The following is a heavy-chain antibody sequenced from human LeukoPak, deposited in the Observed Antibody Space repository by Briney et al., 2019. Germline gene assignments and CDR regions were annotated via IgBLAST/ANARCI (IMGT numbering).Heavy chain of an antibody. V-gene: IGHV3-48*03. J-gene: IGHJ4*02. D-gene: IGHD2-2*02. CDR3: ERDPGYCSTTSCYKFFDY. CDR2: ISNTGGTI. CDR1: GFTFTNYE. Sequence: GGSLRLSCAASGFTFTNYEMIWVRQALGEGLEWLSYISNTGGTIFYADSVRGRFTVSRDNAKNSLYLQMNSLRAEDTAVYYCERDPGYCSTTSCYKFFDYWGQATQVSVSS.